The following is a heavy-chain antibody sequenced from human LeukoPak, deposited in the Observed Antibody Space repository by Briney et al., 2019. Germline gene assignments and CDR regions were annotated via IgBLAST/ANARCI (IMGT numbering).Heavy chain of an antibody. V-gene: IGHV4-30-4*01. J-gene: IGHJ5*02. CDR3: ARDGWFGELFWFDP. Sequence: QTSETLSLTCTVSGGSISSGDYYWSWIRQPPGKGLEWIGYIYYSGSTYYNPSLKSRVTISVDTSKNQFSLKRSSVTAADTAVYYCARDGWFGELFWFDPWGQGTLVTVSS. CDR1: GGSISSGDYY. CDR2: IYYSGST. D-gene: IGHD3-10*01.